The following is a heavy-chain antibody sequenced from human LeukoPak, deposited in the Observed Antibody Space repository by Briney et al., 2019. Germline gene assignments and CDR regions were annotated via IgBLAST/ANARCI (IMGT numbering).Heavy chain of an antibody. CDR3: ARHSISTSSFRY. CDR1: GYNFTSYW. V-gene: IGHV5-51*01. CDR2: IYPGDSDT. Sequence: GESLKISCKVSGYNFTSYWIGWVRQMPGKGLEWMGIIYPGDSDTRYSPSFQGQVTISADKPISTAYLQWSSLKASDTAMYYCARHSISTSSFRYWGQGTLVTVSS. J-gene: IGHJ4*02. D-gene: IGHD6-6*01.